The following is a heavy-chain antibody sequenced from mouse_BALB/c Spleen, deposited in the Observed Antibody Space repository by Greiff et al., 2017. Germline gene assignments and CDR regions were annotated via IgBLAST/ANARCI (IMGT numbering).Heavy chain of an antibody. CDR1: GYAFTNYL. Sequence: VQLQQSGAELVRPGTSVKVSCKASGYAFTNYLIEWVKQRPGQGLEWIGVINPGSGGTNYNEKFKGKATLTADKSSSTAYMQLSSLTSDDSAVYFCARGGYGSSYYFDYWGQGTTLTVSS. J-gene: IGHJ2*01. CDR2: INPGSGGT. D-gene: IGHD1-1*01. V-gene: IGHV1-54*01. CDR3: ARGGYGSSYYFDY.